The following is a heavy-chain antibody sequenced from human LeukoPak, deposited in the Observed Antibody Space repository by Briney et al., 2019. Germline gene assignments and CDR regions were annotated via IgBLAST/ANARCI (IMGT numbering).Heavy chain of an antibody. J-gene: IGHJ6*04. CDR3: AREGIAVAGTDYYGMDV. CDR2: ISSSSSYI. CDR1: GFTFSSYS. D-gene: IGHD6-19*01. Sequence: GGSLRLSCAASGFTFSSYSMNWVRQAPGKGLEWVSSISSSSSYIYYAGSVKGRFTISRDNAKNSLYLQMNSLRAEDTAVYYCAREGIAVAGTDYYGMDVWGKGTTVTVSS. V-gene: IGHV3-21*01.